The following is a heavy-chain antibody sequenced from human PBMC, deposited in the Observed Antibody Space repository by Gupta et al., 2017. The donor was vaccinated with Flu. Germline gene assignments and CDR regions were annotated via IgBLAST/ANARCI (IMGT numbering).Heavy chain of an antibody. CDR3: SRGPPVDRGYEKYLDY. CDR2: INQNGNLI. J-gene: IGHJ4*02. Sequence: VRQAPGKVLEWFAKINQNGNLISSVDSVRGRFTISRDNAMSSLFLQMSNLRAEDTAVYYCSRGPPVDRGYEKYLDYWGQGTLVTVSS. V-gene: IGHV3-7*01. D-gene: IGHD5-12*01.